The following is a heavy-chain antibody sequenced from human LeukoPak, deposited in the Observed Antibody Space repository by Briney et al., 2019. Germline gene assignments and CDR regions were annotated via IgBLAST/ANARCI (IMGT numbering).Heavy chain of an antibody. D-gene: IGHD2-2*01. J-gene: IGHJ4*02. CDR1: GFTFSSYG. Sequence: GGSLRLSCAASGFTFSSYGMHWVRQAPGKGLEWVAFIRYDGSNKYYADSVKGRFTISRDNSKNTLYLQMNSLRAEDTAVYYCARGWDIVVVPAALGIAYWGQGTLVTVPS. CDR3: ARGWDIVVVPAALGIAY. V-gene: IGHV3-30*02. CDR2: IRYDGSNK.